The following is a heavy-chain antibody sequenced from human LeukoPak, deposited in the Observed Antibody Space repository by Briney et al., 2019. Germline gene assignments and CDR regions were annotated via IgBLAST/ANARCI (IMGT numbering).Heavy chain of an antibody. J-gene: IGHJ4*02. D-gene: IGHD6-13*01. V-gene: IGHV3-23*01. Sequence: GGSLRLSCAASGFTFSSYAMAWVRQAPGKGLEWVSSITTTSSTDYADSVKARFTISRDNSKNTLYLQMNSLRAEDTAVYYCAKDRGYTSIWYYFDYWGQGTLVTVSS. CDR2: ITTTSST. CDR3: AKDRGYTSIWYYFDY. CDR1: GFTFSSYA.